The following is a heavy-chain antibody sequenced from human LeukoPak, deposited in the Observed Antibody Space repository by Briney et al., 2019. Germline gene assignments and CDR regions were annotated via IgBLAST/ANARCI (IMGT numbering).Heavy chain of an antibody. CDR2: ISSSSSYI. D-gene: IGHD2-15*01. CDR3: ASVGGRTPDAFDI. J-gene: IGHJ3*02. Sequence: GGSLRLSCAASGFTFSSYWMSWVRQAPGKGLEWVSSISSSSSYIYYADSVKGRFTISRDNAKNSLYLQMNSLRAEDTAVYYCASVGGRTPDAFDIWGQGTMVTVSS. V-gene: IGHV3-21*01. CDR1: GFTFSSYW.